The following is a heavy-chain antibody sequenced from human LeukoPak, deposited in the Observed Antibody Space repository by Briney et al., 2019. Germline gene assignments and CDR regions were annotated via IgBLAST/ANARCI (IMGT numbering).Heavy chain of an antibody. CDR3: AKDSAAAATGYFDY. D-gene: IGHD6-13*01. J-gene: IGHJ4*02. Sequence: PGGSLRLSCAASGFTFSSYAMTWVRQAPGKGLQWVSAISGGGDNTYYADSVKGRFTISRDNSKNTLSLQMNSLRAEDTAVYYCAKDSAAAATGYFDYWGQGTLVTVSS. CDR2: ISGGGDNT. V-gene: IGHV3-23*01. CDR1: GFTFSSYA.